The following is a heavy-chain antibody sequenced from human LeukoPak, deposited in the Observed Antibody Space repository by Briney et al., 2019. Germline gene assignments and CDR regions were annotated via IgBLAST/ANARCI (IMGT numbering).Heavy chain of an antibody. D-gene: IGHD6-6*01. CDR2: IYYSGST. J-gene: IGHJ4*02. V-gene: IGHV4-59*01. CDR1: GGSISSYY. CDR3: ARQTFEYSRSGIDY. Sequence: SETLSLTCTVSGGSISSYYWSWIRRPPGKGLEWIGYIYYSGSTNYNPSLKSRVTISVDTSKNQFSLKLSSVTAADTAVYYCARQTFEYSRSGIDYWGQGTLVTVSS.